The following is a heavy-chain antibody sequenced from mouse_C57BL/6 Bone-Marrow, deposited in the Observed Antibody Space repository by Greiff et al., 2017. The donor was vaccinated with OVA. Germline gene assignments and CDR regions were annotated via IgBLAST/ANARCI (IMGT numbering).Heavy chain of an antibody. CDR2: INPSTGGT. CDR3: AIIYYDYDEAY. V-gene: IGHV1-42*01. D-gene: IGHD2-4*01. CDR1: GYSFTGYY. Sequence: VQLKQSGPELVKPGASVKISCKASGYSFTGYYMNWVKQSPEKSLEWIGEINPSTGGTTYNQKFKAKATLTVDKSSSTAYMQLKSLTSEDSAVYYCAIIYYDYDEAYWGQGTLDTVSA. J-gene: IGHJ3*01.